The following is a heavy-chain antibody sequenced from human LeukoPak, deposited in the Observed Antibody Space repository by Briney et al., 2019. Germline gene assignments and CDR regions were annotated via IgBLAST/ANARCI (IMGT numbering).Heavy chain of an antibody. J-gene: IGHJ4*02. CDR1: GFTFSSYW. Sequence: PGGSLRLSCAASGFTFSSYWMHWVRQAPGKGLVWVSRINTDGSSTSYADSVKGRFTISRDNAKNTLYLQMNSLRAEDTAVYYCARGGEGIAAAVSYFDYWGQGTLVTVSS. CDR2: INTDGSST. CDR3: ARGGEGIAAAVSYFDY. V-gene: IGHV3-74*01. D-gene: IGHD6-13*01.